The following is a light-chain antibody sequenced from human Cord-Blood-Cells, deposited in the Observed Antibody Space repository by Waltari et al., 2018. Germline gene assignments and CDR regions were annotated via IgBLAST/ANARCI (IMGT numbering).Light chain of an antibody. CDR2: GAS. CDR3: QQYGSSPPMYT. V-gene: IGKV3-20*01. CDR1: QRVSSSY. Sequence: EIVLTQSPGTLSLSPGERPTLSCRASQRVSSSYLAWYQQRPGQAPRLLIYGASSRATGIPDRFSGSGSGTDFTLTISRLEPEDFAVYYCQQYGSSPPMYTFGQGTKLEIK. J-gene: IGKJ2*01.